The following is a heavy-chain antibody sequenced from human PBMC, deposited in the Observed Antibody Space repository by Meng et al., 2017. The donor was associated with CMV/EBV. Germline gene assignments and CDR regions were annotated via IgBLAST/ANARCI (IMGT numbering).Heavy chain of an antibody. CDR3: ARDGADDDYSNSNYYYYYGMDV. Sequence: SCKASGGTFSSYAISWVRQAPGKGLEWVANIKQDGSEKYYVDSVKGRFTISRDNAKNSLYLQMNSLRAEDTAVYYCARDGADDDYSNSNYYYYYGMDVWGQGTTVTVSS. V-gene: IGHV3-7*01. CDR2: IKQDGSEK. CDR1: GGTFSSYA. J-gene: IGHJ6*02. D-gene: IGHD4-11*01.